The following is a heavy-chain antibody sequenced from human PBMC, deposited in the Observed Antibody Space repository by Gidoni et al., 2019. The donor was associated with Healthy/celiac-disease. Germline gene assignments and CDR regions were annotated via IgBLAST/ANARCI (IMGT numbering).Heavy chain of an antibody. V-gene: IGHV1-69*01. Sequence: EVNKPGSSVKFSCKASGGTFSSYAIRWVRQAPAQGLEWMGGMIPIFGTANYAQKFQGRVTITADESTSTAYMELSSLRSEDTAVYSCAGADPGYDSSGGYFDYWGQGTLVTVSS. CDR3: AGADPGYDSSGGYFDY. J-gene: IGHJ4*02. CDR1: GGTFSSYA. CDR2: MIPIFGTA. D-gene: IGHD3-22*01.